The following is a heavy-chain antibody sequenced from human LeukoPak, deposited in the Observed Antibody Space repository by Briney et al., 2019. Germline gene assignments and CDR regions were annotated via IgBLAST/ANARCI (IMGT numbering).Heavy chain of an antibody. CDR1: GYTFTSNY. CDR2: IAPSSGTT. D-gene: IGHD3-10*01. Sequence: VSVKVSCKASGYTFTSNYMHWVRQAPGQGFEWMGVIAPSSGTTSYAQKFQGRVTMTRDTSTSTLYMELSSLTSEDTAVYYCARASGSSAVPFDYWGQGTLVTVSS. V-gene: IGHV1-46*01. CDR3: ARASGSSAVPFDY. J-gene: IGHJ4*02.